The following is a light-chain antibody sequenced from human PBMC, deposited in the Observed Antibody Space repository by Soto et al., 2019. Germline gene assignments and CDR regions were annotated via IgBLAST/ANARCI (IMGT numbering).Light chain of an antibody. V-gene: IGKV1-5*01. CDR2: DAF. CDR3: QQYNSYSKT. J-gene: IGKJ1*01. CDR1: QSISSW. Sequence: DIQMTQSPSTLSASVGDRVTITCRASQSISSWLAWYQQKPGKAPKLLIYDAFSLESGVPSRFSGSGSGTKFTLTIISLQPDDFATYYCQQYNSYSKTFGQGTKV.